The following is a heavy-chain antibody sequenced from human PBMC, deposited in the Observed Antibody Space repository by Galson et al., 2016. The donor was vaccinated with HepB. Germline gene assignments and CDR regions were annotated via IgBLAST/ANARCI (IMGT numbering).Heavy chain of an antibody. CDR3: ARLTATDYFDY. CDR2: IAISSGYT. J-gene: IGHJ4*02. CDR1: GFSFSDYY. D-gene: IGHD1-7*01. V-gene: IGHV3-11*06. Sequence: SLRLSCAASGFSFSDYYMAWIRQTPGKGLECVSSIAISSGYTNYVDSVKGRFTISRDNAKNLLYLQMNSLRAEDTAVYYCARLTATDYFDYWGQGTLVTVSS.